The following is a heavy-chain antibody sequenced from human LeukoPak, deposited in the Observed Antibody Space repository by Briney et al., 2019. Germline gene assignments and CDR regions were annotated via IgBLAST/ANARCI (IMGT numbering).Heavy chain of an antibody. Sequence: SSETLSLTCTVPGGSISSYYWTWLRQPPGKGLEWIGYIFYSGGSNYNPSLKSRVTISVVTSKNHFSLKLSSVTAADTAVYYCARLGSTFDIWGQGTMVTVSS. CDR2: IFYSGGS. D-gene: IGHD2-2*01. CDR3: ARLGSTFDI. V-gene: IGHV4-59*08. CDR1: GGSISSYY. J-gene: IGHJ3*02.